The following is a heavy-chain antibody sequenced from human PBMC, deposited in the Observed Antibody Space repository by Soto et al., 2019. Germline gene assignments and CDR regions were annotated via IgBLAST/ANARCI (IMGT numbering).Heavy chain of an antibody. J-gene: IGHJ6*02. CDR2: ISGSGGST. Sequence: GGSLRLSCAASGFTFSSYAMSWVRQAPGKGLEWVSAISGSGGSTYYADSVKGRFTISRDNSKNTLYLQMNSLRAEDTAVYYCAKEVRYCSGGSCSTVYYYYGMVVWGQGTTVTVSS. V-gene: IGHV3-23*01. D-gene: IGHD2-15*01. CDR1: GFTFSSYA. CDR3: AKEVRYCSGGSCSTVYYYYGMVV.